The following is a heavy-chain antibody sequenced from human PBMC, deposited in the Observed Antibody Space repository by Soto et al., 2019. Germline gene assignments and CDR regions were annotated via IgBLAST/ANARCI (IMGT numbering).Heavy chain of an antibody. CDR1: GYTFTSYA. D-gene: IGHD3-9*01. CDR3: ARAMADIWTGYSRNWFDP. Sequence: GASVKVSCKASGYTFTSYAMHWVRQAPGQRLEWMGWINAGNGNTKYSQKFQGRVTITRDTSASTAYMELSSIISEDTAVYYCARAMADIWTGYSRNWFDPWGQGTLVTFSS. J-gene: IGHJ5*02. CDR2: INAGNGNT. V-gene: IGHV1-3*01.